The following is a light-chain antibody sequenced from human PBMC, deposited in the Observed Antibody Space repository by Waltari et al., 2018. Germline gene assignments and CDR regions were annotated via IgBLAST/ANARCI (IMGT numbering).Light chain of an antibody. CDR1: SGINVGTYR. CDR2: YKSDSDK. V-gene: IGLV5-45*01. J-gene: IGLJ3*02. Sequence: ASPGASASLTCTLRSGINVGTYRIYWYQQKPGSPPQYLLRYKSDSDKQQGSGVPSRFSGSKDASANAGILLISGLQSEDEADYYCMIWHSSAWVFGGGTKLTVL. CDR3: MIWHSSAWV.